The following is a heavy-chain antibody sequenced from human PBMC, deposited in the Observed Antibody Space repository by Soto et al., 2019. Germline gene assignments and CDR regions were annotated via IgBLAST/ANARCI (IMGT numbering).Heavy chain of an antibody. CDR1: GDSISSNNYY. Sequence: SETLSLNFTVSGDSISSNNYYWGWIRKLPGNVLECIGGINYSGSTYYNPSLKSRVTISVDTSNNQFSLMLSSVTAADTAVYYCARHPGYCTGTSCYGYYTMDVWGQGTTVT. V-gene: IGHV4-39*01. J-gene: IGHJ6*02. D-gene: IGHD2-2*01. CDR2: INYSGST. CDR3: ARHPGYCTGTSCYGYYTMDV.